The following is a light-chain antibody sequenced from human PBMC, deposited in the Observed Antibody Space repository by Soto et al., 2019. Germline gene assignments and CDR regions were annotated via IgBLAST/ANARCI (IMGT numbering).Light chain of an antibody. J-gene: IGLJ3*02. CDR1: NIGNKS. Sequence: SYELTQPPSLSVAPGQTAIITCGGENIGNKSVHWYQQRPGQAPVLVVYDASDRPSGSPDRLSGSKSENTATLTISRVEDGDEADFYCQVCDSRRDDRGDPTSDGWVFGGGTKLTFL. CDR3: QVCDSRRDDRGDPTSDGWV. V-gene: IGLV3-21*02. CDR2: DAS.